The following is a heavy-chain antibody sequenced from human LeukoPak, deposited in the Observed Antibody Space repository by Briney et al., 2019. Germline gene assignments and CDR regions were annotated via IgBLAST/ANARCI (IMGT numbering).Heavy chain of an antibody. CDR1: GCTFSSYA. D-gene: IGHD2-2*01. V-gene: IGHV3-23*01. CDR3: AKGSHCSSTSCYPTGIFDY. Sequence: GGSLRLSCAAPGCTFSSYAMSWVRQAPGKGLEWVSAISGSGGSTYYADSVKGRFTISRDNSKNTLYLQMNSLRAEDTAVYYCAKGSHCSSTSCYPTGIFDYWGQGTLVTVSS. CDR2: ISGSGGST. J-gene: IGHJ4*02.